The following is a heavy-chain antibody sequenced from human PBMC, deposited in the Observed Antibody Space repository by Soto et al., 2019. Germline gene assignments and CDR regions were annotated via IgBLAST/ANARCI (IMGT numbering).Heavy chain of an antibody. CDR3: ATNYGSGSAHFDN. CDR2: IIPRLGMS. CDR1: GDTFNFYT. V-gene: IGHV1-69*02. D-gene: IGHD3-10*01. J-gene: IGHJ4*02. Sequence: QVQLVQSGAEVKTPGSSVKVSCTASGDTFNFYTLSWVRQAPGQGLEWMGRIIPRLGMSNYAQKFEGRVTMIADKSTSTAYMGLSSLRSEDTALYYCATNYGSGSAHFDNWGQGTLVTVSS.